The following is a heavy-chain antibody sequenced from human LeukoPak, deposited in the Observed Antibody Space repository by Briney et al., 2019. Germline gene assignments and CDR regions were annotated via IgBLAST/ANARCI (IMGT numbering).Heavy chain of an antibody. CDR2: ITWDGDST. J-gene: IGHJ4*02. V-gene: IGHV3-43D*03. CDR3: ARDGYCSSGSCHPFDY. CDR1: GFTFDDYA. D-gene: IGHD2-15*01. Sequence: PGGSLRLSCAASGFTFDDYAMHWVRQAPGKGLEWVSLITWDGDSTYYADSVKGRFTISRDNAKNSLYLQMNSLRVEDTAVYYCARDGYCSSGSCHPFDYWGQGTLVTVSS.